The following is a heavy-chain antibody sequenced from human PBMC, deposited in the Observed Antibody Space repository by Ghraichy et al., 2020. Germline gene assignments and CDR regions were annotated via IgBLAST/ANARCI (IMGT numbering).Heavy chain of an antibody. CDR1: GGSISGYY. J-gene: IGHJ4*02. CDR2: IYYSGST. V-gene: IGHV4-59*01. Sequence: SETLSLTCTVSGGSISGYYWSWIRQPPGKGLEWIGYIYYSGSTYYNPSLKSRVTISVDTSKNQFSLKLSSVTTADTAVYYCARYSSGEYYFDYWGQGTLVTVSS. D-gene: IGHD6-19*01. CDR3: ARYSSGEYYFDY.